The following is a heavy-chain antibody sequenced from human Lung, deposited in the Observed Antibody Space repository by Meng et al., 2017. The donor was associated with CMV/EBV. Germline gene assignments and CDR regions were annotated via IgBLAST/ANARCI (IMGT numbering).Heavy chain of an antibody. V-gene: IGHV4-4*02. CDR1: GGSISSGNW. J-gene: IGHJ4*02. D-gene: IGHD2-21*02. Sequence: VPVHEAGPGMVTRSGTHALACAVSGGSISSGNWWVWPAQRPGMELEWIGKIYHSGGTNYNPSLKSRVTTSVDKSKTQFSLKLSSVTAADTAVYYCARVVTALWGYYFDYWGQGTLVTVSS. CDR2: IYHSGGT. CDR3: ARVVTALWGYYFDY.